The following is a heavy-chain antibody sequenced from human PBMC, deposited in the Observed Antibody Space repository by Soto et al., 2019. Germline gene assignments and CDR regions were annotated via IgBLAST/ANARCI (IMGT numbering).Heavy chain of an antibody. J-gene: IGHJ6*02. CDR1: GGSFSGYY. V-gene: IGHV4-34*01. CDR2: INHSGST. Sequence: SETLSLTCAVYGGSFSGYYWSWIRQPPGKGLEWIGEINHSGSTNYNPSLKSRVTISVDTSKNQFSLKLSSVTAADTAVYYCARVLFLGVGYYYGMDVWGQGTTVTSP. CDR3: ARVLFLGVGYYYGMDV.